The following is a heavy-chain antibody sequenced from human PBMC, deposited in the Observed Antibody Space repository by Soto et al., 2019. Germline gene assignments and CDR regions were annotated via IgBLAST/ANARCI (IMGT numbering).Heavy chain of an antibody. V-gene: IGHV4-4*02. D-gene: IGHD6-6*01. CDR1: SGSVTDSNW. CDR3: ARDRIAAPWYYFDS. Sequence: QVQLQESGPGLVKPSGTLSLTCAVSSGSVTDSNWWSWVRQPPGRGLEWIGEIYHRGNTDYNPSLKSRVTISVDESKNQFSLKLNSVTAADTAVYYCARDRIAAPWYYFDSWGQGTLVTVSS. J-gene: IGHJ4*02. CDR2: IYHRGNT.